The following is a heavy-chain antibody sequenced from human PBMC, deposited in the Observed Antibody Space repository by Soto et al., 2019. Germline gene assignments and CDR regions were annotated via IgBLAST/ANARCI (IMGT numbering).Heavy chain of an antibody. CDR3: AKEPVGPDWYFDL. CDR2: ISGSGIST. Sequence: DVQLLESGGGLVQPGGSLRLSCAASGFTFRSYAMSWVPQAPGTGLEWVSGISGSGISTQSADSGKGPFTVSRDNSKNTLYPQMNSLRAEETAVYNCAKEPVGPDWYFDLWGRGTLVTVSS. J-gene: IGHJ2*01. CDR1: GFTFRSYA. V-gene: IGHV3-23*01.